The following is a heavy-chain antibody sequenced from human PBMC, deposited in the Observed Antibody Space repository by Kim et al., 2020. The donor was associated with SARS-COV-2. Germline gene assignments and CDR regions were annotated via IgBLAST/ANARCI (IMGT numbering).Heavy chain of an antibody. CDR1: GFTFSSYE. V-gene: IGHV3-48*03. D-gene: IGHD6-19*01. CDR3: ASNGYSSGWYAGNLDY. CDR2: ISSSGSTI. Sequence: LSLTCAASGFTFSSYEMNWVRQAPGKGLEWVSYISSSGSTIYYADSVKGRFTISRDNAKNSLYLQMNSLRAEDTAVYYCASNGYSSGWYAGNLDYWGQGTLVTVSS. J-gene: IGHJ4*02.